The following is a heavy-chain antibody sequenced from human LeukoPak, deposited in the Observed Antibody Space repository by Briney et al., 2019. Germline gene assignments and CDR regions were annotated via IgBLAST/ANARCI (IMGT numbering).Heavy chain of an antibody. Sequence: SETLSLTCAVSGGSISSSNWWSWVRQPPGKGLEWIGEIYHGGSTNYNPSLKSRVTISVDKSKNQFSLKLSSVTAADTAVYYCARTSSYAYYFDYWGQGTLVTVSS. V-gene: IGHV4-4*02. D-gene: IGHD5-12*01. CDR2: IYHGGST. CDR3: ARTSSYAYYFDY. CDR1: GGSISSSNW. J-gene: IGHJ4*02.